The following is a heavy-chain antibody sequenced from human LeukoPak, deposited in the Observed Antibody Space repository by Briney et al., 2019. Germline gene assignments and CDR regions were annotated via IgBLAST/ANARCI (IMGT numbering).Heavy chain of an antibody. CDR1: GFTFSSYA. CDR3: AKSLFYDSSGQAFDY. CDR2: FSVSGGST. V-gene: IGHV3-23*01. Sequence: GGSLRLSCAASGFTFSSYAMSWVRQAPGRGLEGVSTFSVSGGSTFYADSVKGRFTISRDNSRDTLYLQMNSLRAEDTAVYYCAKSLFYDSSGQAFDYWGQGTLVTVSS. J-gene: IGHJ4*02. D-gene: IGHD3-22*01.